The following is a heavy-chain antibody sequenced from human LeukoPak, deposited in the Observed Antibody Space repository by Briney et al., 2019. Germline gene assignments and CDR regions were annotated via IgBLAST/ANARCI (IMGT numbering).Heavy chain of an antibody. CDR3: ARVRSGYSHENNFDY. V-gene: IGHV3-48*03. Sequence: PGGSLRLSCAASGFTFSNYEMNWVRQAPGKGLEWVSYISGSGSTIYYADSVKGRFTISRDNTKDSLYLQMNSLRAEDTAVYYCARVRSGYSHENNFDYWGQGTLVTVSS. D-gene: IGHD5-18*01. J-gene: IGHJ4*02. CDR2: ISGSGSTI. CDR1: GFTFSNYE.